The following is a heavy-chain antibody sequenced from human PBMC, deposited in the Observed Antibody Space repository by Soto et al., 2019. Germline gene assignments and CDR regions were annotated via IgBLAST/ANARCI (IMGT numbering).Heavy chain of an antibody. J-gene: IGHJ6*02. CDR2: VIPIFGTT. CDR3: ASAGSYYGMDV. D-gene: IGHD3-10*01. V-gene: IGHV1-69*13. Sequence: SVKVSCKASGGTLSINVISWVRQAPGQGLEWMGGVIPIFGTTNYAQKFQGRVTTTADEFTNTAYMELSRLRSEDTAVYYCASAGSYYGMDVWGQGTTVTVSS. CDR1: GGTLSINV.